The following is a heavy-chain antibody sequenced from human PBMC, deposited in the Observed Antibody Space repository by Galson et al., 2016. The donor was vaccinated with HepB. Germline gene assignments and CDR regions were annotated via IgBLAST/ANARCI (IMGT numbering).Heavy chain of an antibody. Sequence: SVKVSCKASGYTFTTYAMHWVRQAPGQRLEWMGWINAGNGNTRHAQKFQGRVTITRDTSASTAYMELSSLRSEDTAMYYCARGSYTSSNDFWGQGTLVTVSS. J-gene: IGHJ4*02. CDR3: ARGSYTSSNDF. D-gene: IGHD2-2*01. CDR1: GYTFTTYA. CDR2: INAGNGNT. V-gene: IGHV1-3*01.